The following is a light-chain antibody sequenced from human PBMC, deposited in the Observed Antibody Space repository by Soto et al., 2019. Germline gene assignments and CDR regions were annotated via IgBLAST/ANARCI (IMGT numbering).Light chain of an antibody. CDR2: DVS. CDR1: SSDVGGYNY. Sequence: QSALTQPASGSGSPGQSITISCTGTSSDVGGYNYVSWYQQHPGKAPKLMIYDVSNRPSGVSNRFSGSKSGNTASLTISGLQAEDEADYYCSSYTSSSTLFGTGTKVTVL. CDR3: SSYTSSSTL. V-gene: IGLV2-14*01. J-gene: IGLJ1*01.